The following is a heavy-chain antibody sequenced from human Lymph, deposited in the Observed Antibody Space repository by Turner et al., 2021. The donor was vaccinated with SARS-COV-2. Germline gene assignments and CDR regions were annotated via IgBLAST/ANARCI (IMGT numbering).Heavy chain of an antibody. CDR2: ISSSSSYI. CDR3: ARERYDSSGSESYYFDY. J-gene: IGHJ4*02. D-gene: IGHD3-22*01. CDR1: GFTFSSYT. V-gene: IGHV3-21*01. Sequence: EVQLVESGGGLVKPGGSLRLSCAASGFTFSSYTMNWVRQAPGKGLEGVSSISSSSSYIYYADSVKGRFTISRDNAKNSLYLQMNSLRAEDTAVYYCARERYDSSGSESYYFDYWGQGTLVTVSS.